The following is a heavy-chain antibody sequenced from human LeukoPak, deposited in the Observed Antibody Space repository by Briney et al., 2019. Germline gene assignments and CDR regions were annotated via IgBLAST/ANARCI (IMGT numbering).Heavy chain of an antibody. CDR3: ARIGHDLYQTFDF. CDR2: IYHSGST. Sequence: SETLSLTCTVSGGSISSGGYYWSWIRQPPGKGLEWIGYIYHSGSTYYNPSLKSRVTISVDRSKNQFSLKLSSVTAADTAIYYCARIGHDLYQTFDFWGNGNLITVSS. D-gene: IGHD2-2*01. CDR1: GGSISSGGYY. J-gene: IGHJ4*01. V-gene: IGHV4-30-2*01.